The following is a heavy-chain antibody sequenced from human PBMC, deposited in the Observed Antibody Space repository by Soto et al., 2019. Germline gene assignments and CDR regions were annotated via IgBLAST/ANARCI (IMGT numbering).Heavy chain of an antibody. Sequence: ASVKVSCKASGYTFTSYGISWVRQAPGQGLEWMGWISAYNGNTNYAQKLQGRVTMTTDTSTSTAYMELRSLRSDDTAVYYCASDDLRFFYYGSGSYYNKGAYFDYWGQGTLVTVSS. J-gene: IGHJ4*02. CDR2: ISAYNGNT. CDR1: GYTFTSYG. V-gene: IGHV1-18*01. CDR3: ASDDLRFFYYGSGSYYNKGAYFDY. D-gene: IGHD3-10*01.